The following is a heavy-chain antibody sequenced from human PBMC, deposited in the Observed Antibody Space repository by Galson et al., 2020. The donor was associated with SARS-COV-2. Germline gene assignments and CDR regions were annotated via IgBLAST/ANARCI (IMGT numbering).Heavy chain of an antibody. V-gene: IGHV4-34*01. J-gene: IGHJ6*02. CDR1: VGSFSGFS. CDR2: INHSGSA. Sequence: TSETLSLTCAVYVGSFSGFSWSWVRQSPGKGLEWIGEINHSGSANYNPSLKSRVTLTVDTSKNQFSLKLTSVTAAETGVYFCARGRIGVVPAPILGLGPYYEYYAMDVWGQGTTITVSS. CDR3: ARGRIGVVPAPILGLGPYYEYYAMDV. D-gene: IGHD2-2*01.